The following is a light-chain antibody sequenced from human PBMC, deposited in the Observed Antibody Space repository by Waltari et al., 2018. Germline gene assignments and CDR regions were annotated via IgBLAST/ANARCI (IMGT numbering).Light chain of an antibody. CDR2: QVT. Sequence: SLGLTQQPSLSVSPGQKATITCPGAKLGVKFVSGQQTKPGQSPLLIIYQVTKRPSGIPDRFSGSSSGNTATLAISGAQALDEADYYCLAWESTSGVFGTGTKVAVL. V-gene: IGLV3-1*01. J-gene: IGLJ1*01. CDR1: KLGVKF. CDR3: LAWESTSGV.